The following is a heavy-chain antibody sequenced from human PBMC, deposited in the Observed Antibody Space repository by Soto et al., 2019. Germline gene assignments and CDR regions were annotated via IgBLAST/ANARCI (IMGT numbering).Heavy chain of an antibody. Sequence: SETLSLTCTVSGGPISRDYYYWSWIRQHPGKGLEWIGYVHYSGSTNYNPSLKSRVTISLDTSKNQFSLKLNSLTAADTAVYYGARVASRGSGQPYYYVMDVWGQGTTV. CDR3: ARVASRGSGQPYYYVMDV. J-gene: IGHJ6*02. CDR1: GGPISRDYYY. CDR2: VHYSGST. D-gene: IGHD3-22*01. V-gene: IGHV4-31*03.